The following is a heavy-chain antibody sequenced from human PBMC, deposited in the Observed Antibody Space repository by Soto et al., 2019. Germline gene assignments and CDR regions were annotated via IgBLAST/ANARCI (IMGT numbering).Heavy chain of an antibody. Sequence: EVQLLESGGGLRQPGGSLRLSCVASGYNFNKYAVSWVRQAPGKWLEWVSAISSGGDNTHYADSVKGRFTITRDNSKNMLYLEMNSLTVEDTAVYYCVRRAQYFDGNGFHAFEIWGQGTRVTVSS. J-gene: IGHJ3*02. CDR2: ISSGGDNT. CDR1: GYNFNKYA. V-gene: IGHV3-23*01. CDR3: VRRAQYFDGNGFHAFEI. D-gene: IGHD3-22*01.